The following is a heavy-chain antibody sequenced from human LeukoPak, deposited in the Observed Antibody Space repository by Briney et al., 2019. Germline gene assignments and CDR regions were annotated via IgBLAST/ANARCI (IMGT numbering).Heavy chain of an antibody. D-gene: IGHD3-9*01. V-gene: IGHV1-18*01. CDR1: GYTFTSYG. Sequence: ASVKVSCKASGYTFTSYGISWVRQAPGQGLEWMGWISAYNGNTNYAQKLQGRVTMTTDTSTSTAYMELRSLRSDDTAVYYCARDLGGLYDILTASWFDPRGQGTLVTVSS. CDR3: ARDLGGLYDILTASWFDP. J-gene: IGHJ5*02. CDR2: ISAYNGNT.